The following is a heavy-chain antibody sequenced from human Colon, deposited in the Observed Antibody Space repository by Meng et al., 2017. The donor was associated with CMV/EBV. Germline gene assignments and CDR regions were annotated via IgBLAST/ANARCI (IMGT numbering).Heavy chain of an antibody. V-gene: IGHV4-39*07. CDR2: IYYSGST. J-gene: IGHJ4*02. CDR3: ARGEGGY. Sequence: WVRQAPGKGLEWIGSIYYSGSTYYNPSLKSRVTISVDTSKNQFSLKLSSVTAADTAVYYCARGEGGYWGQGTLVTVSS. D-gene: IGHD1-26*01.